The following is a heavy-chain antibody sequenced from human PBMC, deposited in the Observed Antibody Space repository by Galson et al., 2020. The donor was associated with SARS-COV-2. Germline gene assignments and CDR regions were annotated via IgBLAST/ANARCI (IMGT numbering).Heavy chain of an antibody. CDR2: ISWNSGSI. D-gene: IGHD6-19*01. J-gene: IGHJ3*02. CDR1: GFTFDDYA. CDR3: AKGASGWYGDAFDI. V-gene: IGHV3-9*03. Sequence: SLKISCAASGFTFDDYAMHWVRQAPGKGLEWVSGISWNSGSIGYADSVKGRFTISRDNAKNSLYLQMNSLRAEYMALYYCAKGASGWYGDAFDIWGQGTMVTVSS.